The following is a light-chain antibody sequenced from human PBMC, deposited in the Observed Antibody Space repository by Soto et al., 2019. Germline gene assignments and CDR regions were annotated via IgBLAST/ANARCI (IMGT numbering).Light chain of an antibody. J-gene: IGKJ1*01. CDR1: ESIRTW. V-gene: IGKV1-5*01. CDR2: DAS. CDR3: QQYNNYPRT. Sequence: IKMYQSPSSLSAKEGDRVTITCRASESIRTWLAWYQHKPGKAPKFLIYDASSLESGVPSRFSGSGSGTEFTLTISNLQPDDFATYFCQQYNNYPRTFGQGTKVDIK.